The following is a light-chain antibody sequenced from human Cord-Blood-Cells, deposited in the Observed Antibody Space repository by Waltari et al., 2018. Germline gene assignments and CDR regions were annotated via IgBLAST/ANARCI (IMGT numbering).Light chain of an antibody. J-gene: IGKJ4*01. V-gene: IGKV1-9*01. CDR3: QQLNSYPL. CDR1: QGISSY. CDR2: AAS. Sequence: DIQLTQSPSFLSASVADRVTITCRASQGISSYLAWYQQKPGKAPKLLIYAASTLQSGVPSRFSGSGSGTEFTLTISSLQPEDFATYYCQQLNSYPLFGGGTKVEIK.